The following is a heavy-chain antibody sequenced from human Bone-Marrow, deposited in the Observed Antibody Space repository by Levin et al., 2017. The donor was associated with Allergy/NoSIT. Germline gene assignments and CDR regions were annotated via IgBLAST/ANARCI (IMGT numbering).Heavy chain of an antibody. CDR3: AKGGPQYSSSWYPTFDY. CDR1: GFTFSSYA. D-gene: IGHD6-13*01. J-gene: IGHJ4*02. CDR2: ISGSGGST. Sequence: ETLSLTCAASGFTFSSYAMSWVRQAPGKGLEWVSAISGSGGSTYYADSVKGRFTISRDNSKNTLYLQMNSLRAEDTAVYYCAKGGPQYSSSWYPTFDYWGQGTLVTVSS. V-gene: IGHV3-23*01.